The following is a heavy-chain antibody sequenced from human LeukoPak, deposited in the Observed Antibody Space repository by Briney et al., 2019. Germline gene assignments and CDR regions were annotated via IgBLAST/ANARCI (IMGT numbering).Heavy chain of an antibody. CDR3: ARGPRGRSGWESLFDY. CDR1: GFTFSSYA. V-gene: IGHV3-30*04. Sequence: GRSLRLSCAASGFTFSSYAMHWVRQAPGKGLEWVAVISYDGSNKYYADSVKGRFTISRDNAKNTLYLQMNSLRAEDTAVYYCARGPRGRSGWESLFDYWGQGTLVTVSS. D-gene: IGHD6-19*01. CDR2: ISYDGSNK. J-gene: IGHJ4*02.